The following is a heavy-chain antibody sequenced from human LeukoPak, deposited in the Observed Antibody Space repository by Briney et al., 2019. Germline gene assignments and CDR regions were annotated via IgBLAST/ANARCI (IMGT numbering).Heavy chain of an antibody. CDR2: ISGSGGST. J-gene: IGHJ4*02. D-gene: IGHD3-22*01. Sequence: GGSLRLSCAASGFTFSSYAMSWVRQAPGKGLEWVSAISGSGGSTYYADSVKGRFTISRDNSKNTLYLEMNSLRAEDTAVYYCAKHYYDSSGYFCPFDYWGQGTLVTVSS. V-gene: IGHV3-23*01. CDR3: AKHYYDSSGYFCPFDY. CDR1: GFTFSSYA.